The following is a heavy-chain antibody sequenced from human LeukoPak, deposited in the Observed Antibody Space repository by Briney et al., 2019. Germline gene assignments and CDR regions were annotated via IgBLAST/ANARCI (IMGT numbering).Heavy chain of an antibody. CDR2: IYYSGNT. J-gene: IGHJ4*02. CDR3: ARAVPRYGGYDY. Sequence: PSETLSLTCTVSGGSISSYYWSWIRQPPGKGLEWIGYIYYSGNTNYNPSLKSRVTISVDTSKNQFSLKLSSVTAADTAVYYCARAVPRYGGYDYWGQGTLVTVSS. D-gene: IGHD4-17*01. V-gene: IGHV4-59*01. CDR1: GGSISSYY.